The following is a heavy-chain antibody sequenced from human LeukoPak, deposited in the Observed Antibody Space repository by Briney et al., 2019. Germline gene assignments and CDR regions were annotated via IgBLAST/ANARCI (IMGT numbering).Heavy chain of an antibody. CDR2: ISSSGST. J-gene: IGHJ3*02. CDR3: ARGPYSYDSSGAFDI. CDR1: GDSISSGDYY. V-gene: IGHV4-61*02. D-gene: IGHD3-22*01. Sequence: SETLSLTCTVSGDSISSGDYYWGWIRQPAGKGLEWIGRISSSGSTNYNPSLKSRVTISVDTSKNQFSLKLSSVTAADTAVYFCARGPYSYDSSGAFDIWGQGTMVTVSS.